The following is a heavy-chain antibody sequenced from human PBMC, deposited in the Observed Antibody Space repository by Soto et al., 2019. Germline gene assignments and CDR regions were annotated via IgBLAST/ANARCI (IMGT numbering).Heavy chain of an antibody. CDR2: ISATGDTT. CDR1: GFTFSNYA. Sequence: ELQLLESGGGLVQPGRSLRLSCAASGFTFSNYALSWVRQAPGKGPEWVSTISATGDTTYYADSVKGRFTVSRDSSKTTLYLQMNTLRAEDTAIYYCVRDWSGSTCPCMDVWGQGTTVTVSS. J-gene: IGHJ6*02. D-gene: IGHD3-3*01. CDR3: VRDWSGSTCPCMDV. V-gene: IGHV3-23*01.